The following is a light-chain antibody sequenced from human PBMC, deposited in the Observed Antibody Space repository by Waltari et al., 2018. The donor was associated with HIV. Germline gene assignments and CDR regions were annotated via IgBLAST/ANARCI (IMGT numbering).Light chain of an antibody. V-gene: IGLV2-14*03. CDR2: DVS. CDR3: SSYTSISTPI. J-gene: IGLJ2*01. Sequence: HSALTLPASLSGSPGQSITISCPGTSSDVAGYNYFLWYQQHPGKAPKLMIYDVSNRPSGISNRFSGSKTGNTASLTISGLQAENEADYYCSSYTSISTPIFGGGTKLTVL. CDR1: SSDVAGYNY.